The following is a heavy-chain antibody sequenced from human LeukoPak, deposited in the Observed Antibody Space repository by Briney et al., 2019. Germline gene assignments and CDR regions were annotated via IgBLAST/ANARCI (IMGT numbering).Heavy chain of an antibody. CDR3: ARDGGSYTAFDI. CDR1: GYTFTSNY. V-gene: IGHV1-46*01. CDR2: IYPRDGST. J-gene: IGHJ3*02. D-gene: IGHD1-26*01. Sequence: ASVKVSCKASGYTFTSNYIHWVRQAPGQGLEWMGMIYPRDGSTSYAQKFQGRVTVTRDTSTSTVHMELSGLRSEDTAVYYCARDGGSYTAFDIWGQGTMVTVSS.